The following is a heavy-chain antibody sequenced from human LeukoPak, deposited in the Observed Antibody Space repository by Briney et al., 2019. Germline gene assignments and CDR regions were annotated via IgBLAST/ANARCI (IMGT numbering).Heavy chain of an antibody. V-gene: IGHV4-59*01. J-gene: IGHJ5*02. D-gene: IGHD3-10*01. CDR3: ARDGAWFDP. Sequence: SETLSLTCTVSGGSSSSYYWSWIRQPPGKGLEWIGYIHYSGSTNYNPSLKSRVTISVDTSKNQFSLKLSSVTAADTAVYYCARDGAWFDPWGQGTLVTVSS. CDR2: IHYSGST. CDR1: GGSSSSYY.